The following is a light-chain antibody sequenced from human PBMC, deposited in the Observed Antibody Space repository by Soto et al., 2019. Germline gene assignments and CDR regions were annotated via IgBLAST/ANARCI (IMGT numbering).Light chain of an antibody. CDR1: QSVLYSSNNKNY. J-gene: IGKJ1*01. CDR3: QQYYTTPWT. V-gene: IGKV4-1*01. CDR2: WAS. Sequence: DIVMTQSPDSLXVSLXXRSTXNCKSSQSVLYSSNNKNYLAWYQQKPGQPPKLLIYWASTRESGVPDRFSGSGSGTNFTLTISSLQAEDVAVYYCQQYYTTPWTFGQGTKVDIK.